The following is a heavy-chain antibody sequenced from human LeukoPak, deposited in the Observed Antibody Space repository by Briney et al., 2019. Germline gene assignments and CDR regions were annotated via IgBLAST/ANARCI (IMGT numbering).Heavy chain of an antibody. CDR1: GGTFTTYA. V-gene: IGHV1-69*05. Sequence: ASVKVSCTPSGGTFTTYAISWVRQAPGQGLEWLGGTIPFFGTANYAQKFQGRVTITTDESTSTAYMELSSLRSEDTAVYYCARLSTRVERMDVWGKGTTVTLSS. D-gene: IGHD2/OR15-2a*01. CDR2: TIPFFGTA. J-gene: IGHJ6*03. CDR3: ARLSTRVERMDV.